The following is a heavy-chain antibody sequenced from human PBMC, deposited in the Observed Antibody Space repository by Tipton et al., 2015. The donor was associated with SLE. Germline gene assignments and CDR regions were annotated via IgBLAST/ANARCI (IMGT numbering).Heavy chain of an antibody. CDR3: ARDMSTVPAAPFDY. CDR2: IYYSANT. J-gene: IGHJ4*02. D-gene: IGHD2-2*01. V-gene: IGHV4-39*07. CDR1: GDPITSSSYY. Sequence: LRLSCTVSGDPITSSSYYWGWIRQPPGKGLEWIGSIYYSANTYYNPSLKSRVTISVDKSKNQFSLKLSSVTAADTAVYYCARDMSTVPAAPFDYWGQGTLVTVSS.